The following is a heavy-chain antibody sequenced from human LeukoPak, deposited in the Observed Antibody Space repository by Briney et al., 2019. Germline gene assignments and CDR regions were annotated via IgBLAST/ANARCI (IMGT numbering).Heavy chain of an antibody. CDR2: ITGGGGTT. Sequence: GGSLRLSCEASGLTFSSYGMSWVRQAPGKGLQWVSAITGGGGTTYYADSVKGRFTISRDNSKNMLYLQINSLRADDTAVYYCARPGCGGNCYYRMDVWGKGTTVTVSS. J-gene: IGHJ6*04. V-gene: IGHV3-23*01. CDR1: GLTFSSYG. D-gene: IGHD2-21*01. CDR3: ARPGCGGNCYYRMDV.